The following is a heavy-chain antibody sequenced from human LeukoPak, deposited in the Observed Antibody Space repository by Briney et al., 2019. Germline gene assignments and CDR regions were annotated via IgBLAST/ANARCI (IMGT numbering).Heavy chain of an antibody. CDR2: INSDGSST. V-gene: IGHV3-74*01. Sequence: GGSLRLSCAASGFTFSSYWMHWVRQAPGKGLVWVSRINSDGSSTSYADSVKGRFTISRDNAKNTLYLQMNSLRAEDTAVYYCARVYGSKGYFDYWGQGTLVTVSS. D-gene: IGHD2/OR15-2a*01. J-gene: IGHJ4*02. CDR3: ARVYGSKGYFDY. CDR1: GFTFSSYW.